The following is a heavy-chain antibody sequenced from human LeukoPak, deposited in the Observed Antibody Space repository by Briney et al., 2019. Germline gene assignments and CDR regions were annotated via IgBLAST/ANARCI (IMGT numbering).Heavy chain of an antibody. CDR2: IWYDGSNK. J-gene: IGHJ4*02. Sequence: PGRSLRLSCAASGFTFSSYGMHWVRQAPGKGLEWVAVIWYDGSNKYYADSVKGRFTISRDNSKNTLYLQMNSLRAEDTAVYYCAKDLLYSPDCSSTSCHPSGYWGQGTLDTVSS. D-gene: IGHD2-2*01. CDR1: GFTFSSYG. CDR3: AKDLLYSPDCSSTSCHPSGY. V-gene: IGHV3-33*06.